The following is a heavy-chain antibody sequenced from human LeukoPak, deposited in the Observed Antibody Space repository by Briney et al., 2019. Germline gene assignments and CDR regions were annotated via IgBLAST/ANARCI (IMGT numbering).Heavy chain of an antibody. Sequence: PGGSLRLSCAASGFTFSSYWMHWVRQAPGKGLVWVSRINSDGSDTSYADSVKGRFSISRDSTKNTLYLQMNSLRAEDTAVYYCAAQRYGGDRHFDYWGQGTLVTASS. V-gene: IGHV3-74*01. D-gene: IGHD2-21*02. CDR1: GFTFSSYW. CDR3: AAQRYGGDRHFDY. J-gene: IGHJ4*02. CDR2: INSDGSDT.